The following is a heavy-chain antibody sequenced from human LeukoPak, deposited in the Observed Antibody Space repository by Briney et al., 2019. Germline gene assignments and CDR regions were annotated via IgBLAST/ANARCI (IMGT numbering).Heavy chain of an antibody. CDR3: ARYTTGHGFDF. CDR2: ISWNSGSI. CDR1: GFTFDDYA. Sequence: GGSLRLSCAASGFTFDDYAMHWVRQAPGKGLEWVSGISWNSGSIGYADSVKGRFTISRDNSKNTLYLQMNSLRAEDTAVYYCARYTTGHGFDFWGQGTLVTVSS. D-gene: IGHD6-19*01. J-gene: IGHJ4*02. V-gene: IGHV3-9*01.